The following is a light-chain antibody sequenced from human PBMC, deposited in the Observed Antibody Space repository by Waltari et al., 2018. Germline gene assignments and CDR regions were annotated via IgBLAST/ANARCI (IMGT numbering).Light chain of an antibody. Sequence: QSALTQPASVSGSPGPSITISCTGTSSDVGAYNYVSWYQQHPGKAPKLMIYEVSNRPSGVSNRFSASKSGNTASLTISGLQAEDEADYYCSSSTISTTLVFGGGTKLTVL. CDR3: SSSTISTTLV. J-gene: IGLJ2*01. CDR1: SSDVGAYNY. CDR2: EVS. V-gene: IGLV2-14*01.